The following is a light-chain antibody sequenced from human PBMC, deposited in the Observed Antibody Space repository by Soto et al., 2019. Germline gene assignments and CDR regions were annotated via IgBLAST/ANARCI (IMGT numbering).Light chain of an antibody. Sequence: EIVLTQSPGTLSLSPGERATLSCKASQSVTSSHLAWYQQKPGQAPRLLIFGASNRATGIPDRFSGSGSGTDFTLTINRLEPEDFAVYYCHPYGSSRTFGQGTKVDI. CDR2: GAS. V-gene: IGKV3-20*01. J-gene: IGKJ1*01. CDR1: QSVTSSH. CDR3: HPYGSSRT.